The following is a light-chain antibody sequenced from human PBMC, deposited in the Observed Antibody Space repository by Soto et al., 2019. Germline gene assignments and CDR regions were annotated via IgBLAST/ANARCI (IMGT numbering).Light chain of an antibody. Sequence: DIHMTQAPSTLSASVGDRVTITCRASQSINAWLAWYQQKPGKAPKLLIYDVSTLASGVPARFSGSASRTEFTLTISNLESDDFASYYCQQYHRYSTFGHGTRVDIK. V-gene: IGKV1-5*01. CDR3: QQYHRYST. CDR1: QSINAW. CDR2: DVS. J-gene: IGKJ1*01.